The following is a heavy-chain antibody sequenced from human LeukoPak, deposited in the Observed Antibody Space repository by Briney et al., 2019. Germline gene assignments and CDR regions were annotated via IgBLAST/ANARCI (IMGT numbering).Heavy chain of an antibody. D-gene: IGHD6-13*01. CDR3: ARHIKSGYTRSWPSFDY. CDR1: GGSINSYY. CDR2: IYYSGST. Sequence: SSETLSLTCSVSGGSINSYYWSWIRQPPGKGLEWIGYIYYSGSTNSNPSLKSRVTISIDTSKNQFSLKLNSVTAADTAVYFCARHIKSGYTRSWPSFDYWGQGTLVTVSS. V-gene: IGHV4-59*01. J-gene: IGHJ4*02.